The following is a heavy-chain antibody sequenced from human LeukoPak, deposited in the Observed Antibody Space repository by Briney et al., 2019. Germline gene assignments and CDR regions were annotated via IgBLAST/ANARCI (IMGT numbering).Heavy chain of an antibody. V-gene: IGHV5-51*01. CDR3: AKSPTFYGDYDAFHV. Sequence: GESLKIPCKTSGYSFNNYWIGWVRQMPGKGLEWMGIIYPGDSETRYSPSFQGQVTISADKSISTAYLQWSSLTASDTAMYYCAKSPTFYGDYDAFHVWGQGTMVTVSS. CDR2: IYPGDSET. J-gene: IGHJ3*01. CDR1: GYSFNNYW. D-gene: IGHD4-17*01.